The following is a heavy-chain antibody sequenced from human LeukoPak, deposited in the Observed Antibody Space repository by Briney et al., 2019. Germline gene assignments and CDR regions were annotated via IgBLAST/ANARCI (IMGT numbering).Heavy chain of an antibody. CDR2: IYYSGST. CDR1: GGSISSYY. D-gene: IGHD3-10*01. CDR3: ARGGYYGSGSYYRDYYYYYGMDV. Sequence: SETLSLTRTVSGGSISSYYWSWIRQPPGKGLEWIGYIYYSGSTNYNPSLKSRVTISVDTSKNQFSLKLSSVTAADTAVYYCARGGYYGSGSYYRDYYYYYGMDVWGQGTTVTVSS. V-gene: IGHV4-59*01. J-gene: IGHJ6*02.